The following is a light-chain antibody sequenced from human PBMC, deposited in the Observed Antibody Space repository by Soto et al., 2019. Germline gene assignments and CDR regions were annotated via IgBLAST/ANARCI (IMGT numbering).Light chain of an antibody. CDR3: QQRYNWPIT. V-gene: IGKV3D-20*02. CDR2: GAS. J-gene: IGKJ5*01. Sequence: IVLTQSHDTLSVSPGQRANLSCRASQTVSSSSFAWYQQKPGQAPRLLIYGASTRATGIPARFSGSGSGTDFTLTISSLEPEDFSVYYCQQRYNWPITFGQGTRLEIK. CDR1: QTVSSSS.